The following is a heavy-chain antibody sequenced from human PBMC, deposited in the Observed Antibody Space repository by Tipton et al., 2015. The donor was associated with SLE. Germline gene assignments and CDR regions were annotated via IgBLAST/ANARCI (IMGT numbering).Heavy chain of an antibody. CDR1: GYIFTNYY. D-gene: IGHD4-17*01. Sequence: QSGPEVKKPGASVKVSCKASGYIFTNYYMHWVRQAPGQGLEWMGIINPSGGSTNYAQKFQGRVTMARDTSTGTVYMELSSLRSEDTAVYYCARTTGPGYYYYGMDVWGQGTTVTVSS. CDR3: ARTTGPGYYYYGMDV. CDR2: INPSGGST. J-gene: IGHJ6*02. V-gene: IGHV1-46*01.